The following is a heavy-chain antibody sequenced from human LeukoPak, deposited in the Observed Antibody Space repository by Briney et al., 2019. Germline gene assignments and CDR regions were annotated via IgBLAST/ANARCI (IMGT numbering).Heavy chain of an antibody. V-gene: IGHV1-69*13. D-gene: IGHD3-10*01. Sequence: GASAKVSCKASGGTFSSYAISWVRQAPGQGLEWMGGIIPIFGTTNYAQKFQGRVSITADESTSAAYMELSSLRSEDTAVYYCARGMVRGVIITSEMYFDYWGQGTLVTVSS. J-gene: IGHJ4*02. CDR3: ARGMVRGVIITSEMYFDY. CDR1: GGTFSSYA. CDR2: IIPIFGTT.